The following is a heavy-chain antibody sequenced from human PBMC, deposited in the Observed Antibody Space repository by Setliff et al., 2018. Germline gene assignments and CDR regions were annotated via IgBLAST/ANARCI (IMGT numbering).Heavy chain of an antibody. CDR2: IIPIFGTA. J-gene: IGHJ4*02. CDR1: GATFSSYA. Sequence: ASVKVSCKASGATFSSYAMNWVRQAPGQGLEWMGRIIPIFGTANYAQKFQGRVTITADKSTSTAYMELSSLRSEDTAVYYCARQASLYYYDSSGYYDYWGQGTLVTVSS. V-gene: IGHV1-69*06. D-gene: IGHD3-22*01. CDR3: ARQASLYYYDSSGYYDY.